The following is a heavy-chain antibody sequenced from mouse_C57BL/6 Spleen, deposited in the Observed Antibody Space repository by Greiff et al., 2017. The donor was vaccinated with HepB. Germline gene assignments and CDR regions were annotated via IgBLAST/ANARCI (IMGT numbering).Heavy chain of an antibody. D-gene: IGHD1-1*01. CDR2: INPNNGGT. CDR3: AMVPDYYGSSSRLFDV. CDR1: GYTFTDYY. J-gene: IGHJ1*03. Sequence: EVQLQQSGPELVKPGASVKISCKASGYTFTDYYMNWVKQSHGKSLEWIGDINPNNGGTSYNQKFKGKATLTVDKSSSTAYMELRSLTSEDSAVYYCAMVPDYYGSSSRLFDVWGTGTTVTVSS. V-gene: IGHV1-26*01.